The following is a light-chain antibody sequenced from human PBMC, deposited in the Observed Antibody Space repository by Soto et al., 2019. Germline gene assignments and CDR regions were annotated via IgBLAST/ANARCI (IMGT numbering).Light chain of an antibody. CDR3: QQRSNWPPLT. CDR2: DAS. CDR1: QSVRTY. Sequence: EIVLTQSPATLSLSPGERATLSCRASQSVRTYIAWYQQKPGQAPRLLIYDASNTATGIPARFSGSGSGTDFTLTISSLEPEDFAVYYCQQRSNWPPLTFGGGTKVEIK. V-gene: IGKV3-11*01. J-gene: IGKJ4*01.